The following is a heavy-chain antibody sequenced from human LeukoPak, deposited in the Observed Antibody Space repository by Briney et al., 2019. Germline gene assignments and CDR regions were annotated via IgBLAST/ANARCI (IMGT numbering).Heavy chain of an antibody. D-gene: IGHD4-23*01. J-gene: IGHJ4*02. CDR3: ARDAVAYYFDY. Sequence: GSLRLSCAASGFTVSSNYMSWVRQAPGKGLEWVSVIYSGGSTYYADSVKGRFTISRDNSKNTLYLQMNSLRAEDTAVYYCARDAVAYYFDYWGQGTLVTVSS. V-gene: IGHV3-66*01. CDR2: IYSGGST. CDR1: GFTVSSNY.